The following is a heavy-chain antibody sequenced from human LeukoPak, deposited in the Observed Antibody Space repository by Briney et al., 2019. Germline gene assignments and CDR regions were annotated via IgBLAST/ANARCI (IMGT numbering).Heavy chain of an antibody. D-gene: IGHD6-13*01. Sequence: AGGSLRLSCAASGFTFSSYSMSWVRQAPGKGLEWVSAISSSGGNTYYADSVKGRFTISRDNSKNTLYLQMNRLRAEDTAVYYCAKDQEGYSRVTVDFDYWGQGTLVTVSS. CDR1: GFTFSSYS. CDR3: AKDQEGYSRVTVDFDY. CDR2: ISSSGGNT. J-gene: IGHJ4*02. V-gene: IGHV3-23*01.